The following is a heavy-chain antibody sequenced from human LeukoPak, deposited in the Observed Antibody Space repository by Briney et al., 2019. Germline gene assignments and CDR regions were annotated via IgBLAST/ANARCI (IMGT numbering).Heavy chain of an antibody. Sequence: GRSLRLSCAASGFTFSSYAMHWVRQAPGKGLEWVVVISYDGSNKYYADSVKGRFTISRDNSKNTLYLQMNSLRAEDTAVYYCAGDWLSQFGYWGQGTLVTVSS. CDR1: GFTFSSYA. CDR3: AGDWLSQFGY. V-gene: IGHV3-30*04. CDR2: ISYDGSNK. J-gene: IGHJ4*02. D-gene: IGHD3-9*01.